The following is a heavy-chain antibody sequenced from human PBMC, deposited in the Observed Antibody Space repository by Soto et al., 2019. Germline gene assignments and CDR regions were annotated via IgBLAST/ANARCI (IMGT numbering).Heavy chain of an antibody. D-gene: IGHD3-22*01. J-gene: IGHJ4*02. Sequence: GASVKVSCKASGYTFTDYAIHWVRQAPGQRLEWMGWINAGNGNTKYSQKLQGRVTITRDTSASTAYMELSSLRSEDTAVYYCARGSGYYYWDDYWGQGTLVTVSS. CDR3: ARGSGYYYWDDY. CDR2: INAGNGNT. CDR1: GYTFTDYA. V-gene: IGHV1-3*01.